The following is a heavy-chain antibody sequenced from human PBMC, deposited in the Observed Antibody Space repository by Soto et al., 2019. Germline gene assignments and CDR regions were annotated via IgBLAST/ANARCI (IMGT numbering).Heavy chain of an antibody. CDR1: GFTFGGYA. CDR2: ISGDGGST. D-gene: IGHD3-10*01. Sequence: EAQLLESGGGLVQPGGSLRLSCTASGFTFGGYAMTWVRQVPGKGLEWVSLISGDGGSTSYADSVKGRFTISRDSSKTKLFLQMNSLRAEDTAIYYCARIGYRSGSRHYGMDVWGQGTTVIVSS. J-gene: IGHJ6*02. V-gene: IGHV3-23*01. CDR3: ARIGYRSGSRHYGMDV.